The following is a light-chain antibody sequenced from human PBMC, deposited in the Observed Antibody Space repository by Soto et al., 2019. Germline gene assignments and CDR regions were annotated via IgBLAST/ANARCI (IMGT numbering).Light chain of an antibody. CDR1: SSDVGGYNY. V-gene: IGLV2-14*01. CDR2: DVS. CDR3: SSYTSSSTVV. J-gene: IGLJ2*01. Sequence: QPVLTQPASVSGSPGQSITISCTGTSSDVGGYNYVSWYQQHPGKAPKLMIYDVSNRPSGDSNRFSGSKSGNTASLTISGLQAEDEADYYCSSYTSSSTVVFGGGTKLTVL.